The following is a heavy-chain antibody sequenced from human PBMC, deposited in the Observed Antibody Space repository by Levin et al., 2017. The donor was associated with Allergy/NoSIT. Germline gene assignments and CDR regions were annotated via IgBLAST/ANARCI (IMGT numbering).Heavy chain of an antibody. Sequence: GESLKISCAASQFTFSSYAMSWVRQAPGKGLECVSTISGSGGSTYYADSVKGRFTISRDNSKNTLYLQMNSLRAEDTALYYCAKIADGSRYQSNGWYAPFDSWGQGTLVTVSS. D-gene: IGHD6-19*01. CDR1: QFTFSSYA. CDR2: ISGSGGST. J-gene: IGHJ4*02. CDR3: AKIADGSRYQSNGWYAPFDS. V-gene: IGHV3-23*01.